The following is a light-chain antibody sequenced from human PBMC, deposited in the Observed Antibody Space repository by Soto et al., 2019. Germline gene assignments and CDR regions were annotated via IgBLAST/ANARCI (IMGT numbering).Light chain of an antibody. CDR1: QSVSSSY. CDR2: GAS. J-gene: IGKJ2*01. CDR3: QQYGSSPPYT. Sequence: EIVLTQSPGTLSLSPGEIATLYCRASQSVSSSYLACYQQKPGQAPRLLIYGASSRATDIPDRFSGSESGTDFTLTISRLAPEDFAVYYCQQYGSSPPYTVGQGTKLEI. V-gene: IGKV3-20*01.